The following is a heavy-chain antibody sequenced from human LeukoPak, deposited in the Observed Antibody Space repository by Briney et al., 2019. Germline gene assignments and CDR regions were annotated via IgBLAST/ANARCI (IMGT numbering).Heavy chain of an antibody. Sequence: ASVKVSCKASGYTFTGYYMHWVRRAPGQGLEWLGWINPNSGGTNYAQKFQGRVTMTRDTSISTAYMELSRLRSDDTAVYYCARVPPSDFWSGYYSSDYYYMDVWGKGTTVTVSS. CDR2: INPNSGGT. J-gene: IGHJ6*03. V-gene: IGHV1-2*02. D-gene: IGHD3-3*01. CDR3: ARVPPSDFWSGYYSSDYYYMDV. CDR1: GYTFTGYY.